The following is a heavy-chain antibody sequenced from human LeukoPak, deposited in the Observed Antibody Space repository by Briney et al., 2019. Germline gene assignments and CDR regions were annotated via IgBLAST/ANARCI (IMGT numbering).Heavy chain of an antibody. D-gene: IGHD3-22*01. CDR3: ARKPHEYYYDSSGYYRDAFDI. V-gene: IGHV4-59*01. Sequence: PSETLSLTCTVSGGSISSYYWSWIRQPPGKGLEWIGYIYYSGSTNYNPSLKSRVTISVDTSKNQFSLKLSSVTAADTAVYYCARKPHEYYYDSSGYYRDAFDIWGQGTMVTVSS. CDR2: IYYSGST. CDR1: GGSISSYY. J-gene: IGHJ3*02.